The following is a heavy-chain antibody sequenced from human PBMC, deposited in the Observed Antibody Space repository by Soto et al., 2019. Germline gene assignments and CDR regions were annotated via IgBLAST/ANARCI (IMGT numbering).Heavy chain of an antibody. CDR2: IIPIFGTA. V-gene: IGHV1-69*06. CDR1: GGTFSSYA. J-gene: IGHJ6*02. Sequence: VASVKVSCKASGGTFSSYAISWVRQAPGQGLEWMGGIIPIFGTANYAQKFQGRVTITADKSTSTAYMELSSLRSEDTAVYYCARTIQVLRFLETGYYYGMDVWGQGTTVTVSS. D-gene: IGHD3-3*01. CDR3: ARTIQVLRFLETGYYYGMDV.